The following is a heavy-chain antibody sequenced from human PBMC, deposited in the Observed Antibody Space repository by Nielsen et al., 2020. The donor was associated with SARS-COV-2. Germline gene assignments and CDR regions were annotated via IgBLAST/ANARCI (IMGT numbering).Heavy chain of an antibody. CDR3: ARAPITMIVVVNAFDI. J-gene: IGHJ3*02. V-gene: IGHV4-30-4*01. D-gene: IGHD3-22*01. CDR2: IYYSGST. CDR1: GGSISSGGYY. Sequence: SETLSLTCTVSGGSISSGGYYWSWIRQPPGKGREWIGYIYYSGSTYYNPSLKSRVTISVDASKNQFSLKLSSVTAADTAVYYCARAPITMIVVVNAFDIWGQGTMVTVSS.